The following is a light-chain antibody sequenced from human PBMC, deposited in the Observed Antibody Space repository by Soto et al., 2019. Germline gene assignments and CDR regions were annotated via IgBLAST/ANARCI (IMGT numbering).Light chain of an antibody. Sequence: EIVLTQSPGSLSLSPGERATLSCRASQSVSSNYLAWYQQKPGQAPRLLIYGASSRATGIPDRFSGSGSGTDFTLSISRLEPEDFAVYYCQQYGPSPTYTFGQGAKLEIK. V-gene: IGKV3-20*01. CDR1: QSVSSNY. CDR3: QQYGPSPTYT. J-gene: IGKJ2*01. CDR2: GAS.